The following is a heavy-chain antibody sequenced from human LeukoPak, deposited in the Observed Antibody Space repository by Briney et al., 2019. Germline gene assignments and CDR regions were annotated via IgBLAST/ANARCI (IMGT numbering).Heavy chain of an antibody. Sequence: SSGTLSLTCAVSGGSITSANWWSWVRQSPGKGLEWIGEIYHTGNTNYNPSLNSRVSISLDTSKNQFSLRLTSVTAADTAVYFCARDANGSDLHYYHMDVWGKGTTVTVSS. CDR1: GGSITSANW. CDR3: ARDANGSDLHYYHMDV. V-gene: IGHV4-4*02. D-gene: IGHD6-25*01. J-gene: IGHJ6*03. CDR2: IYHTGNT.